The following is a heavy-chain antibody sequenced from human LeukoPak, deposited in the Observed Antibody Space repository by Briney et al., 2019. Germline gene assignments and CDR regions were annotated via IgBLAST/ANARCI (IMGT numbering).Heavy chain of an antibody. Sequence: ASVKVSCKASGGTFSSYAINRVRQAPGRGLEWMGGIIPIFGTANYAQKFQDRVTITADESTSTAYMELSSLRSEDTAMYYCASRLYCSNTRCRNFPFAYWGQGTLVTVSS. CDR1: GGTFSSYA. V-gene: IGHV1-69*13. J-gene: IGHJ4*02. D-gene: IGHD2-2*01. CDR2: IIPIFGTA. CDR3: ASRLYCSNTRCRNFPFAY.